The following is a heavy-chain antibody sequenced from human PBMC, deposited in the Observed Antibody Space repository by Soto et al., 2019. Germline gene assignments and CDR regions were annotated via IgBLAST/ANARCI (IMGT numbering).Heavy chain of an antibody. V-gene: IGHV4-39*02. Sequence: PSETLSLTCAVSGDSISSSGFYWGWIRQPPGKGLEWIGSIYYSGSTYYNPSLKSRVTISVDTSKSHFSLKMRSVTAADTAVYYCARRQQWLAGYFDYWGQGTLVTVSS. D-gene: IGHD6-19*01. CDR1: GDSISSSGFY. CDR2: IYYSGST. CDR3: ARRQQWLAGYFDY. J-gene: IGHJ4*02.